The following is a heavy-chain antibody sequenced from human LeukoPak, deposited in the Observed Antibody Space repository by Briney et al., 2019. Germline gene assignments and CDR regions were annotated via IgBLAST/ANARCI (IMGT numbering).Heavy chain of an antibody. CDR1: GGSVSSGSYY. J-gene: IGHJ6*04. V-gene: IGHV4-61*01. D-gene: IGHD2-15*01. Sequence: SETLSLTCTVSGGSVSSGSYYWSWIRQPPGKGLEWIGYIYYSGSTNYNPSLKSRVTISVDTSKNQFSLKLSSVTAADTAVYYCARDGCSGGSCHDGMDVWGKGTTVTVSS. CDR2: IYYSGST. CDR3: ARDGCSGGSCHDGMDV.